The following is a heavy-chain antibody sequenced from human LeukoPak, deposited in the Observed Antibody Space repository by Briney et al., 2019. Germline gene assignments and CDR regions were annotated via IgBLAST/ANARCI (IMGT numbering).Heavy chain of an antibody. CDR1: GYTFTVYY. CDR2: INPNRGDT. V-gene: IGHV1-2*04. Sequence: ASVRVSCKASGYTFTVYYMYWVRQAPGQGRECMGWINPNRGDTNYAQKFQGWVTMTRDTSISTAYMELSRLRSDDTAVYYCARDQQNLYYYDSSGYYYGMDVWGQGTTVTVSS. CDR3: ARDQQNLYYYDSSGYYYGMDV. J-gene: IGHJ6*02. D-gene: IGHD3-22*01.